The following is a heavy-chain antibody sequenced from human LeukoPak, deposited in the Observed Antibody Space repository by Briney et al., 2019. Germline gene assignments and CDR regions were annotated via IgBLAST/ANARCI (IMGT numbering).Heavy chain of an antibody. CDR2: VYHTGST. J-gene: IGHJ5*02. V-gene: IGHV4-4*02. CDR3: ASSNNYVWFDP. CDR1: GGSISSSAW. D-gene: IGHD4-11*01. Sequence: SETLSLTCAVSGGSISSSAWWSWVRQPPGKGLEWIGEVYHTGSTKCNPSLKSQVSMSVDKSKNQFSLKMSSVTAADTAVYYCASSNNYVWFDPWGQGALVTVSS.